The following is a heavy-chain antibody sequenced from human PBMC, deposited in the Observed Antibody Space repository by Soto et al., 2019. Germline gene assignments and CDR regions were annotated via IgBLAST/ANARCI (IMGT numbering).Heavy chain of an antibody. D-gene: IGHD3-3*01. CDR2: IYWDDDK. CDR1: GFSLTTSGVG. Sequence: QITLNESGPTVVNPTETLTLTCTFSGFSLTTSGVGVGWVRQSPGKAPEWLAFIYWDDDKRYSTSLKSRLTITKDTSKNQVVLTMANVDPAETATYYCAHRVLRAVFGLVTTTAIYFDFWGQGTPVVVSS. CDR3: AHRVLRAVFGLVTTTAIYFDF. V-gene: IGHV2-5*02. J-gene: IGHJ4*02.